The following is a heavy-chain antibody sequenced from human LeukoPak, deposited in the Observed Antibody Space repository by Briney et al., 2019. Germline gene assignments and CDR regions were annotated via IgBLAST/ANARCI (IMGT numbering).Heavy chain of an antibody. D-gene: IGHD2-15*01. V-gene: IGHV5-51*01. CDR3: ARFSGGFDY. Sequence: GEPLKISCKGSGYSFTSYWIAWVRQMPGKGLECMGIIYPGDSDTTYSPSFQGQVTISADKSFSTAYLQWSSLKASDSAMYYCARFSGGFDYWGQGTLVTVSS. CDR2: IYPGDSDT. J-gene: IGHJ4*02. CDR1: GYSFTSYW.